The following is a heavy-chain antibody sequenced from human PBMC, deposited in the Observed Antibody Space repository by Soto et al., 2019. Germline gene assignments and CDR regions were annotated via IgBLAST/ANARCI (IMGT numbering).Heavy chain of an antibody. Sequence: GGSLRLSCAASGFTFSSYSMNWVRQAPGKGLEWVSSISSSSTFIYDADSVKGRFSISRDNAKNSLFLQMNSLRAEDTAVYFCARGRPTGYSYYGMDVWGQGTTVTAP. J-gene: IGHJ6*02. CDR1: GFTFSSYS. V-gene: IGHV3-21*01. CDR3: ARGRPTGYSYYGMDV. D-gene: IGHD1-1*01. CDR2: ISSSSTFI.